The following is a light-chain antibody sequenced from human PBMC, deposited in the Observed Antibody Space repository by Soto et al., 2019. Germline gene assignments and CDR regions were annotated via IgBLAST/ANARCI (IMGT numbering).Light chain of an antibody. J-gene: IGKJ1*01. V-gene: IGKV1-39*01. CDR3: QQSYSTLWT. CDR1: QSISSY. Sequence: DIQMTQSPSSLSASVGDRVTITWGASQSISSYLNWYQQKPGKAPKLLIYAASSLQSGVPSRFSGSGYGTDFTLTISSLQPEDFATYYCQQSYSTLWTFGQGTKVDIK. CDR2: AAS.